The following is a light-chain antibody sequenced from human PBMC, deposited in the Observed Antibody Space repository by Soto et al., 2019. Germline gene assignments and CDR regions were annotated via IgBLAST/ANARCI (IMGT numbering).Light chain of an antibody. CDR3: QEYNTWPWT. V-gene: IGKV3-15*01. CDR1: QSINSN. J-gene: IGKJ1*01. CDR2: GAS. Sequence: ETVMTQSPATLSVSPGERATLSCRASQSINSNLAWYQQKLGQAPRVLIYGASTRATGIPARFSGSGSGTAFILNISSLQSEDFALYFCQEYNTWPWTFGQGTKVEIK.